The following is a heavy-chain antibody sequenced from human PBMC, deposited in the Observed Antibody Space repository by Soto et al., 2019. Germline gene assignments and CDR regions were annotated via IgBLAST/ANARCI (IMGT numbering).Heavy chain of an antibody. CDR3: AKDKGYCSSKRCYTLVY. CDR2: ISYDGSNK. CDR1: VFTFSSYG. D-gene: IGHD2-2*02. J-gene: IGHJ4*02. Sequence: GGSLRLSCASSVFTFSSYGMHCVRHSPGKWLEWVAVISYDGSNKYYADSVKGRFTISRDNSKNTLYLQMNSLRAEDTAVYYCAKDKGYCSSKRCYTLVYWGQGTLANVSP. V-gene: IGHV3-30*18.